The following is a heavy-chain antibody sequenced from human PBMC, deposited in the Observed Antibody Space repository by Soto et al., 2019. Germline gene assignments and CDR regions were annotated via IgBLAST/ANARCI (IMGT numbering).Heavy chain of an antibody. J-gene: IGHJ3*02. CDR1: GFTFKNAW. V-gene: IGHV3-15*01. Sequence: PGGSLRLSCAASGFTFKNAWMTWVRQAPGKGLEWVGRIKSKNDGGAAEYAAPVKGRFTISRDDSQNTLYLQINSLKTEDTAVYYCTTGYCSGNRCYPDAFDIWGQGTMVTVSS. D-gene: IGHD2-15*01. CDR2: IKSKNDGGAA. CDR3: TTGYCSGNRCYPDAFDI.